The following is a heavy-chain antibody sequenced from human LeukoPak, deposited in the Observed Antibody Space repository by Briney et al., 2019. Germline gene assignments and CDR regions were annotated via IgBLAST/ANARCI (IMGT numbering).Heavy chain of an antibody. V-gene: IGHV4-31*03. CDR1: GGSISSGGYY. Sequence: SETLSLTRTVSGGSISSGGYYWSWIRQHPGKGLEWIGYIYYSGSTYYNPSLKSRVTISVDTSKNQFSLKLSPVTAADTAVYYCARDLGPHTTGPSRPGHAFDIWGQGTMVTVSS. CDR3: ARDLGPHTTGPSRPGHAFDI. D-gene: IGHD1-1*01. J-gene: IGHJ3*02. CDR2: IYYSGST.